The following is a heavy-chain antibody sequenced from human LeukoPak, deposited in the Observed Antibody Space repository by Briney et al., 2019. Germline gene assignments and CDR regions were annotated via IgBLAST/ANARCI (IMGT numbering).Heavy chain of an antibody. D-gene: IGHD3-22*01. J-gene: IGHJ3*02. CDR2: TSGSGGST. CDR3: VRDRVTYYDSTAGAFDI. CDR1: GFTFSSYA. V-gene: IGHV3-23*01. Sequence: GGSLRLSCSASGFTFSSYAMSWVRQAPGKGLEWVSATSGSGGSTYYADSVKGRFTISRDNSKNTLYLQMNSLRAEDTAVYYCVRDRVTYYDSTAGAFDIWGQGTMVTVSS.